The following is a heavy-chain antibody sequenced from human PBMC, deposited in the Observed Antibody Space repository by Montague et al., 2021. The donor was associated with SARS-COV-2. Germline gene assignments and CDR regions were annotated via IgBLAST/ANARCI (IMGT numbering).Heavy chain of an antibody. CDR2: VHHSGIT. D-gene: IGHD2-15*01. CDR3: ARITKVVPFDF. J-gene: IGHJ4*02. V-gene: IGHV4-59*01. Sequence: SETLSLTCTVSGASFTDFYWSWIRQPPGKGLQWVGYVHHSGITNYNPSLKSRVTIPIDTPKIRFSLNLRSVTAADTAVYFCARITKVVPFDFWGRGTLVSVSS. CDR1: GASFTDFY.